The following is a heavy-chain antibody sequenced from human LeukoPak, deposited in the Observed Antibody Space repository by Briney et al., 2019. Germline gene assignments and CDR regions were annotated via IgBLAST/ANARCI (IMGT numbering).Heavy chain of an antibody. V-gene: IGHV4-34*01. CDR2: INHSGST. J-gene: IGHJ4*02. CDR1: GGSISSYY. CDR3: ARSVSNFDY. Sequence: SETLSLTCTVSGGSISSYYWSWIRQPPGKGLEWIGEINHSGSTNYNPSLKSRVTISVDTSKNQFSLKLSSVTAADTAVYYCARSVSNFDYWGQGTLVTVSS.